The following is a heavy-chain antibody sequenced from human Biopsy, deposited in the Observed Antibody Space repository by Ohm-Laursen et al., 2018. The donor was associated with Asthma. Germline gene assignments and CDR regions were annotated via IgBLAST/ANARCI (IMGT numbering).Heavy chain of an antibody. CDR3: ARAHSSGWTRGMDV. D-gene: IGHD6-19*01. CDR1: GFTFSAYG. J-gene: IGHJ6*02. Sequence: SLRLSCAASGFTFSAYGMHWVRQAPGKGLDWVAGISFDGSNKYFADSVEGRFTISRDNSQNTLYLQMNSLRVDDTTVYFCARAHSSGWTRGMDVWGQGTTVTVSS. CDR2: ISFDGSNK. V-gene: IGHV3-30*03.